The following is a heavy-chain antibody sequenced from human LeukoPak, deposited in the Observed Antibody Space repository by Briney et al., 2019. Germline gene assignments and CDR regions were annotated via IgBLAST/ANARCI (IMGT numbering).Heavy chain of an antibody. J-gene: IGHJ4*02. CDR1: GYSFTSHW. V-gene: IGHV5-51*01. Sequence: GESLKISCKGSGYSFTSHWIGWVRQMPGKGLEWMGTVNPDDSDTIYSPSFQGQVTISADESITTAYLQWSSLKASDTAMYYCARLRWPRGGRSSFDYWGQGALVTVSP. CDR2: VNPDDSDT. D-gene: IGHD3-10*01. CDR3: ARLRWPRGGRSSFDY.